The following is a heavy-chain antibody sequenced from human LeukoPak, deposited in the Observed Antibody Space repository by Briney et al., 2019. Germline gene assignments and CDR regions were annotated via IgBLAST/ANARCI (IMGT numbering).Heavy chain of an antibody. J-gene: IGHJ6*03. CDR3: ARLWDSTGLYFYYYMDV. V-gene: IGHV4-39*01. CDR2: YHIGNT. CDR1: GVSIRGDTYY. D-gene: IGHD6-19*01. Sequence: SETLSLTCTVSGVSIRGDTYYWGWIRQPPGKGLEWIGNYHIGNTYYNPSLKSRVTISEDTSNNQFSLRVNSVTAADTAVYYCARLWDSTGLYFYYYMDVWGEGTTVTVSS.